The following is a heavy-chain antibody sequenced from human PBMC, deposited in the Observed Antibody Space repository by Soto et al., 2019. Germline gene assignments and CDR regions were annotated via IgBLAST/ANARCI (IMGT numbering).Heavy chain of an antibody. V-gene: IGHV1-69*01. CDR3: ARDWRLLGYYYDSSGYDAFDI. J-gene: IGHJ3*02. Sequence: QVQLVQSGAEVKKPGSSVKVSCKASGGTFSSYAISWVRQAPGQGLEWMGGIIPIFGTANYAQKFQGRVTITADESTSTAYMELSSLRSEDTAVYYCARDWRLLGYYYDSSGYDAFDIWGQGTMVTVSS. CDR1: GGTFSSYA. CDR2: IIPIFGTA. D-gene: IGHD3-22*01.